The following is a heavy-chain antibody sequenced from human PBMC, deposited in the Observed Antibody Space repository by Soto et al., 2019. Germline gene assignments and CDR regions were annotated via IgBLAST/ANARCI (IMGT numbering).Heavy chain of an antibody. V-gene: IGHV4-31*03. CDR3: ARGAADYGDAFDI. D-gene: IGHD4-17*01. CDR2: IYCSGNT. Sequence: QVRLQESGPGLVKPSQTLSLTCRVSGDSTSRGGYYWSWIRQHPGKGLEWIGYIYCSGNTYFNPSLKSRVSISLGTSSNQFSLNLTSVTAADTAVYYCARGAADYGDAFDIWGQGTTVTVSS. CDR1: GDSTSRGGYY. J-gene: IGHJ3*02.